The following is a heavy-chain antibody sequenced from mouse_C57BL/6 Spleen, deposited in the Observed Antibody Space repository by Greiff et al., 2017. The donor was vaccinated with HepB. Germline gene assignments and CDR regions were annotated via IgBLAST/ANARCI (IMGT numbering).Heavy chain of an antibody. Sequence: EVQRVESGGGLVQPGGSLSLSCAASGFTFTDYYMSWVRQPPGKALEWFGFIRNKANGYTTEYNASVKGRFTISRDNPQSILYLQMNALSAEDSATYYCARDLLLNYWGQGTTLTVSS. V-gene: IGHV7-3*01. CDR2: IRNKANGYTT. J-gene: IGHJ2*01. CDR1: GFTFTDYY. D-gene: IGHD1-1*01. CDR3: ARDLLLNY.